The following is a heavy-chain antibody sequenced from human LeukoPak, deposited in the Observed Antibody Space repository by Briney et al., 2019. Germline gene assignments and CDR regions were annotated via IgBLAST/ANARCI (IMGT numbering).Heavy chain of an antibody. CDR3: ARGPYSYDSSGAFDI. CDR2: ISYSGST. D-gene: IGHD3-22*01. Sequence: SETLSLTCTVSGGSLSSYYWSWIRQTPGKGLEWIGYISYSGSTNYNPSLRSRVTISVDTSKNQFSLKLSSVTAAATAVYFCARGPYSYDSSGAFDIWGQGTIVTVSS. J-gene: IGHJ3*02. CDR1: GGSLSSYY. V-gene: IGHV4-59*01.